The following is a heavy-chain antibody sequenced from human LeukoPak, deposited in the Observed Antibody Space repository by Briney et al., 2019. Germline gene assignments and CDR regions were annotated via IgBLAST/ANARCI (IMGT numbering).Heavy chain of an antibody. CDR2: INPNSGGT. Sequence: ASVKVSCKVSGYTLTELSMHWVRQAPGQGLEWMGWINPNSGGTNYAQKFQGRVTMTRDTSISTAYMELSRLRSDDTAVYYCARAWGSSWPFDYWGQGTLVTVSS. CDR3: ARAWGSSWPFDY. CDR1: GYTLTELS. D-gene: IGHD6-13*01. J-gene: IGHJ4*02. V-gene: IGHV1-2*02.